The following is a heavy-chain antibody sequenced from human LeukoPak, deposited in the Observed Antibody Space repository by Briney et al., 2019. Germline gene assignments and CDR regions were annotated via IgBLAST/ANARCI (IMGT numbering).Heavy chain of an antibody. D-gene: IGHD3-3*01. CDR3: ASFGPMEWLSSLYFAY. CDR2: INSDGSST. J-gene: IGHJ4*02. V-gene: IGHV3-74*01. Sequence: GGSLRLFCAASGFTFSSYWMHWVSQGPGKGLVWVSRINSDGSSTSYADSVKGRFTISRDNAKNTLYLPMNSLRAEDTAVYYCASFGPMEWLSSLYFAYWGQGSLVTVSS. CDR1: GFTFSSYW.